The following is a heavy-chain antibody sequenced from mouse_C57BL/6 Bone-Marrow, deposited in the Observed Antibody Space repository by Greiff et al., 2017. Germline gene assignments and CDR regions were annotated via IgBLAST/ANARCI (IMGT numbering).Heavy chain of an antibody. Sequence: EVMLVESGEGLVKPGGSLKLSCAASRFTFSSYAMSWVRQTPEKRLEWVAYISSGGDYIYYADTVKGRFTISRDNARNTLYLQMSSLKSEDTAMYYCTRGRLRYYFDYWGQGTTLTVSS. D-gene: IGHD1-1*01. CDR3: TRGRLRYYFDY. CDR2: ISSGGDYI. CDR1: RFTFSSYA. J-gene: IGHJ2*01. V-gene: IGHV5-9-1*02.